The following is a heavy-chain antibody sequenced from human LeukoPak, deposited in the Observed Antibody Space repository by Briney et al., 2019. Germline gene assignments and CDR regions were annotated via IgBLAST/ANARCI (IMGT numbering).Heavy chain of an antibody. CDR3: AKVFTVMDPTFNY. V-gene: IGHV3-15*01. D-gene: IGHD5-18*01. J-gene: IGHJ4*02. CDR2: IKSKRGGGTT. Sequence: GRSLRLSCAGSGFTFSDAWMSWVSLPPGKGLEWDGLIKSKRGGGTTDYAAPVKGRFTISRDDSENTVYLQMNSLKIEDTAVYYCAKVFTVMDPTFNYWGQGTQVTVSS. CDR1: GFTFSDAW.